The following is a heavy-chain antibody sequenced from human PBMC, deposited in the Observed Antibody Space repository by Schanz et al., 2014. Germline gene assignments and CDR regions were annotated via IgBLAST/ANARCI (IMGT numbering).Heavy chain of an antibody. CDR2: ISHDGHRD. CDR3: ARSYSSGWYPYYYGMAV. V-gene: IGHV3-30-3*01. CDR1: GFTFHTYD. J-gene: IGHJ6*02. D-gene: IGHD6-19*01. Sequence: DLEESGGGVVQPGRSLRLSCAASGFTFHTYDMHWVRQAPGKGLEWVAQISHDGHRDFYADSVKGRFTVSRDNAKNSLYLQMNSLRAEDTAVYYCARSYSSGWYPYYYGMAVWGQGTTVTVSS.